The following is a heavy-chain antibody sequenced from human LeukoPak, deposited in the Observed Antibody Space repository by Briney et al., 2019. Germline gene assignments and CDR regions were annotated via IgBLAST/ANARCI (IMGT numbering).Heavy chain of an antibody. Sequence: PSETLSLTCAVSGGSISSSNWWSWVRQPPGKGLEWIGEIYHSGSTNYNPSLKSRVTISVDTSKNQFSLKLSSVTAADTAVYYCARLYSGSTPPVDWGQGTLVTVSS. CDR1: GGSISSSNW. V-gene: IGHV4-4*02. CDR3: ARLYSGSTPPVD. J-gene: IGHJ4*02. CDR2: IYHSGST. D-gene: IGHD6-6*01.